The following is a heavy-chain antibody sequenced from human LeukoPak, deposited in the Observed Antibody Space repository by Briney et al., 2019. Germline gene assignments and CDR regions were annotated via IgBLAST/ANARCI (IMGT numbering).Heavy chain of an antibody. V-gene: IGHV3-48*03. D-gene: IGHD2-2*01. CDR1: GFTFSSYE. J-gene: IGHJ2*01. CDR2: ISSSGSTI. CDR3: ARDVGDIVVVPAAVTPDWYFDL. Sequence: GGSLRLSCAASGFTFSSYEMNWVRQAPGKGLEWVSYISSSGSTIYYADSVKGRFTISRDNAKNSLYLQMNSLRAEDTAVYYCARDVGDIVVVPAAVTPDWYFDLWGRGTLVTVSS.